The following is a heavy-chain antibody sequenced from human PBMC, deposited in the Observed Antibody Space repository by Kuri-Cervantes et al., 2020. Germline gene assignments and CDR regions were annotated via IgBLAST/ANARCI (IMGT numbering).Heavy chain of an antibody. V-gene: IGHV3-30*14. CDR1: GFTFSSYA. CDR2: ISYDGSNK. D-gene: IGHD2-15*01. Sequence: GGSLRLSCAASGFTFSSYAMHWVRQAPGKGLEWVAVISYDGSNKYYADSVKGRFTISGDNSKNTLYLQMNSLRAEDTAVYYCARDQRGRYCSGGSCYYYYYGMDVWGQGTTVTVSS. J-gene: IGHJ6*02. CDR3: ARDQRGRYCSGGSCYYYYYGMDV.